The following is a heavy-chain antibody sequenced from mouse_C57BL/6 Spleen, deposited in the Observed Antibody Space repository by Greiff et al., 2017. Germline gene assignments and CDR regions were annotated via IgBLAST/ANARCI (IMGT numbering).Heavy chain of an antibody. J-gene: IGHJ3*01. CDR3: ATYYSTGGFAY. CDR1: GFSLTSYG. D-gene: IGHD2-5*01. V-gene: IGHV2-6*01. Sequence: QVQLKQSGPGLVAPSQSLSITCTVSGFSLTSYGVDWVRQSPGKGLEWLGVIWGVGSTNYNSALKSRLSISKDNSKSQVFLKMNSLQTDDTAMYYCATYYSTGGFAYWGQGTVVTVSA. CDR2: IWGVGST.